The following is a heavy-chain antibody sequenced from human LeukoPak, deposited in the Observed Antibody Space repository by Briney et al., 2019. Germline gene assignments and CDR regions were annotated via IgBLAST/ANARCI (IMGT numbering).Heavy chain of an antibody. D-gene: IGHD6-19*01. CDR1: GFTVSSNY. J-gene: IGHJ4*02. V-gene: IGHV3-53*01. CDR3: AKVPGWGLYYFDY. Sequence: GGSLRLSCAASGFTVSSNYMSWVRQAPGKGLEWVSVIYSGGSTYYADSVKGRFTISRDNSKNTLYLQMNSLRAEDTAVYYCAKVPGWGLYYFDYWGQGTLVTVSS. CDR2: IYSGGST.